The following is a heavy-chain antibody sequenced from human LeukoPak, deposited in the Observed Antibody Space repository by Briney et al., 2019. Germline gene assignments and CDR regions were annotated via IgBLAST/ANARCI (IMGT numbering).Heavy chain of an antibody. Sequence: PGGSLRLSCAASGFTFSSNYMSWVRQAPGKGLEWVSVIYGGGSTYYADSVKGRFTISRDNSKNTLYLQMNSLRAEDTAVYYCATHSSGWHHDAFDIWGQGTMVTVSS. J-gene: IGHJ3*02. V-gene: IGHV3-53*01. CDR2: IYGGGST. CDR3: ATHSSGWHHDAFDI. D-gene: IGHD6-19*01. CDR1: GFTFSSNY.